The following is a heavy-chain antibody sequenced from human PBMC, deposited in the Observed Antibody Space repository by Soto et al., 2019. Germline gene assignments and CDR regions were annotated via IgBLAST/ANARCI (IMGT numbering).Heavy chain of an antibody. CDR2: IHYSPSS. CDR1: GGSINSPCF. J-gene: IGHJ4*02. D-gene: IGHD1-26*01. CDR3: AKMGDDHGRSYFDS. V-gene: IGHV4-39*01. Sequence: SETLSLTCTVSGGSINSPCFWAWLRQPPGKGLEWIASIHYSPSSYSHPSLRSRITISAGASMDQLSLRLASMTAADTAVYYCAKMGDDHGRSYFDSWGQG.